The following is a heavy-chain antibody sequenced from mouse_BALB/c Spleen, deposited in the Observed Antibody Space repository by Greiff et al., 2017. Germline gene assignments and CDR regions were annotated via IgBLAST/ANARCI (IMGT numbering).Heavy chain of an antibody. D-gene: IGHD4-1*01. CDR3: ASLTGTGAMDY. Sequence: DVKLVESGGGLVKPGGSLKLSCAASGFTFSSYAMSWVRQTPEKRLEWVATISSGGSYTYYPDSVKGRFTISRDNAKNTLYLQMSSLRSEDTAMYYCASLTGTGAMDYWGQGTSVTVSS. CDR1: GFTFSSYA. V-gene: IGHV5-9-3*01. CDR2: ISSGGSYT. J-gene: IGHJ4*01.